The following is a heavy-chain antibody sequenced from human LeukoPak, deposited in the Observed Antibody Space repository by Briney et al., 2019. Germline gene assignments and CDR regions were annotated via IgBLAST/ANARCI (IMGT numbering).Heavy chain of an antibody. CDR3: ARGGGLDV. Sequence: GRSLRLSCAGSGFIFNNYAMHWVRQPPGKGLEWVASINHNGNVNYYVDSVKGRFTISRDNAKNSLYLQMSNLRAEDTAVYFCARGGGLDVWGQGATVTVSS. V-gene: IGHV3-7*03. J-gene: IGHJ6*02. CDR2: INHNGNVN. D-gene: IGHD3-16*01. CDR1: GFIFNNYA.